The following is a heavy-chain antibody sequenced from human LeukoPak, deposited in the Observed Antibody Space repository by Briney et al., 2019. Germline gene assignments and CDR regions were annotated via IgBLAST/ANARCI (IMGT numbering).Heavy chain of an antibody. V-gene: IGHV4-61*08. CDR1: GGSISSRDHY. Sequence: SETLSLTCSVSGGSISSRDHYWSWIRQPPGKGLEWIGYIYYSGSTNYNPSLKSRVTISVDTSKNQFSLKLTSVTAADTAVYYCARHGGPTRGGWFDPWGQGTLVTVSS. J-gene: IGHJ5*02. CDR3: ARHGGPTRGGWFDP. D-gene: IGHD1-26*01. CDR2: IYYSGST.